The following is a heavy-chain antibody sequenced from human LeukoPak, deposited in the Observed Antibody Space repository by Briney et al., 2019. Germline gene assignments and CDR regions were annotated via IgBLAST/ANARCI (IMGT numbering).Heavy chain of an antibody. D-gene: IGHD3-10*01. J-gene: IGHJ4*02. CDR2: INHSGSN. V-gene: IGHV4-34*01. CDR1: GGSFSGYY. CDR3: ERVESSGSYYGIDY. Sequence: SETLSLTCAVYGGSFSGYYWSWIRQPPGKGLEWIGEINHSGSNNYNPSLRSRVTISVDTSKNQFSLKLSSVTAADTAVYYCERVESSGSYYGIDYWGQGTLVTVSS.